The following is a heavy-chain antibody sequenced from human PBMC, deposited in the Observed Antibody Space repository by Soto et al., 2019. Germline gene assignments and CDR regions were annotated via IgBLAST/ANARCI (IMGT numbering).Heavy chain of an antibody. J-gene: IGHJ4*02. D-gene: IGHD3-3*01. CDR2: INAGSGNT. CDR3: ARAERDFWSGYYGY. CDR1: GYTFTSYA. Sequence: GASVKVSCKASGYTFTSYAMHWVRQAPGQRLEWMGWINAGSGNTKYSQKFQGRVTITRDASASTAYMELSSLRSEDTAVYYCARAERDFWSGYYGYWGQGTLVTVSS. V-gene: IGHV1-3*01.